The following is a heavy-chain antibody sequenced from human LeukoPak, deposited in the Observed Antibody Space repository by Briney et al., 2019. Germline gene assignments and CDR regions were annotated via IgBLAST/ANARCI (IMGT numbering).Heavy chain of an antibody. CDR1: GFTFSNYA. CDR3: ARCPPSIRYFDWPNYYYYGMDV. D-gene: IGHD3-9*01. CDR2: VSGSGDIT. Sequence: GGSLRLSCAASGFTFSNYAMSWVRQAPGKGLEWVSSVSGSGDITYYAASVKGRFTISRDNSKNTLYLQMNSLRAEDTAVYYRARCPPSIRYFDWPNYYYYGMDVWGQGTTVTVSS. J-gene: IGHJ6*02. V-gene: IGHV3-23*01.